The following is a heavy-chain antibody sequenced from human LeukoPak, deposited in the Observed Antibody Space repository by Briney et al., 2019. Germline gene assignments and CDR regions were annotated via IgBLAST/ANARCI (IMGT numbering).Heavy chain of an antibody. CDR3: AKELGIDY. CDR2: IRYDESNK. Sequence: GGSLRLSGAASGFTFSSYGMHWVRQAPGKGLEWVAFIRYDESNKYYADSVKGRFTISRDTSKNTLYLQMNSLRAEDTAVYYCAKELGIDYWGQGTLVTVSS. CDR1: GFTFSSYG. D-gene: IGHD7-27*01. V-gene: IGHV3-30*02. J-gene: IGHJ4*02.